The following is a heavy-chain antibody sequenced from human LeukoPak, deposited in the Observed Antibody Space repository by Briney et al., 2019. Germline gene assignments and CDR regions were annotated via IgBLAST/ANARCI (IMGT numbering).Heavy chain of an antibody. D-gene: IGHD3-16*01. Sequence: GGSLRLSCAASGFTFSGHNMNWVRQAPGKGLEWISFVSISSGIIYYADSVKGRFRISRDNAKSSLDLEMNSLRAEDTAVYYCARAMSTFGGVRNYFDSWGQGTLVTVSS. CDR1: GFTFSGHN. V-gene: IGHV3-48*04. CDR2: VSISSGII. J-gene: IGHJ4*02. CDR3: ARAMSTFGGVRNYFDS.